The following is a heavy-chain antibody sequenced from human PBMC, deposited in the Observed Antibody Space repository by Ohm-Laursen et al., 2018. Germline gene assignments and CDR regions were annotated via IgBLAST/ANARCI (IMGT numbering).Heavy chain of an antibody. CDR1: GGAISSYY. CDR2: IYTSGST. V-gene: IGHV4-4*07. J-gene: IGHJ3*02. CDR3: ARDPLDSWAFDI. Sequence: SDTLSLTCTISGGAISSYYWSWIRQPAGKGLEWIGRIYTSGSTNYNPSLKSRVTMSVDTSKNQFSLKLSSVTAADTAVYYCARDPLDSWAFDIWSQGTMVTVSS. D-gene: IGHD3-22*01.